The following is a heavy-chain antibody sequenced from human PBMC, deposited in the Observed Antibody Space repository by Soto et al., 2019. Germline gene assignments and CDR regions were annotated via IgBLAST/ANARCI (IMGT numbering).Heavy chain of an antibody. J-gene: IGHJ4*02. CDR1: GGTFSSYA. Sequence: QVQLVQSGAEVKKPGSSVKVSCKASGGTFSSYAISWVRQAPGQGLEWMGGIIPIFGTANYAQKFQGRVSITADESTSTAYMELSTRRSQDTAVYYCARDRSLRCGTNYYFDYWGQGTLVTVSS. CDR2: IIPIFGTA. V-gene: IGHV1-69*12. CDR3: ARDRSLRCGTNYYFDY. D-gene: IGHD1-26*01.